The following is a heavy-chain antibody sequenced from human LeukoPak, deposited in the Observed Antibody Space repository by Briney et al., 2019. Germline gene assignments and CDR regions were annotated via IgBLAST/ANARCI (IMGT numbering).Heavy chain of an antibody. J-gene: IGHJ3*02. CDR3: ARTEEVLLWFGELLGHAFDI. D-gene: IGHD3-10*01. CDR2: VYYTGTT. V-gene: IGHV4-39*07. CDR1: GGSITNTNYY. Sequence: SETLSLTCTVSGGSITNTNYYWVWVRQTPGKGLEWIGSVYYTGTTYYNPSLKSRVTISVDTSKNQFSLKLSSVTAADTAVYYCARTEEVLLWFGELLGHAFDIWGQGTMVTVSS.